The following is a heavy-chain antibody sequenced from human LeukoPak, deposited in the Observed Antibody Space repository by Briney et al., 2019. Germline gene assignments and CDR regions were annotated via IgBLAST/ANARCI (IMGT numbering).Heavy chain of an antibody. CDR3: AKASGDRPPPDY. CDR1: GFTVSSNY. CDR2: IYSGGGT. Sequence: GGSLRLSCAASGFTVSSNYMSWVRQAPGRGLEWVSVIYSGGGTYYADSVKGRFTISRDNSKNTLYLQMNSLRAEDTAVYYCAKASGDRPPPDYWGQGTLVTVSS. J-gene: IGHJ4*02. D-gene: IGHD2-21*01. V-gene: IGHV3-53*01.